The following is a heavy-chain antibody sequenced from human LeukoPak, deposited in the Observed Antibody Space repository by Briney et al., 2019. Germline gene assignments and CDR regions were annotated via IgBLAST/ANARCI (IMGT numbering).Heavy chain of an antibody. V-gene: IGHV3-23*01. J-gene: IGHJ4*02. CDR3: AKDLFYYCSGGSCYNVY. CDR1: GFTFSSHA. CDR2: IGHDVVST. D-gene: IGHD2-15*01. Sequence: GGSLRLSCAASGFTFSSHAMSWVRQAPGKGLEWASAIGHDVVSTYYAESVKGRFTISRDNSKNTLYLQMNSLRADDTATYYCAKDLFYYCSGGSCYNVYWGQGTLVTVSS.